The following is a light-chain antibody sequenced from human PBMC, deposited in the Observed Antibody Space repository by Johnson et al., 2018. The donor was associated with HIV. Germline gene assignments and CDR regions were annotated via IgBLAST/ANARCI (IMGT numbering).Light chain of an antibody. CDR1: SYNIGNNY. V-gene: IGLV1-51*01. Sequence: QLVLTQPPSVSAAPGQKVTISCSGSSYNIGNNYVSWYQQLQGTAPKLLIYDNNKRPSGLPDRFSGSKSGTSATLGITGLQTGDEADYYCGTWDSSLSAEVFGTGTKVTVL. J-gene: IGLJ1*01. CDR3: GTWDSSLSAEV. CDR2: DNN.